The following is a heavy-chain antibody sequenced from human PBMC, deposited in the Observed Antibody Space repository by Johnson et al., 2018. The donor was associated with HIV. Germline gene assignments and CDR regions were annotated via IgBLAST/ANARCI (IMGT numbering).Heavy chain of an antibody. CDR1: GFGFSRYA. V-gene: IGHV3-30*04. CDR3: AKARGFNYFIDAFDR. J-gene: IGHJ3*01. Sequence: QMLLVESGGGVVQPGRSLRASCAASGFGFSRYAIHWVRLAPGTGLEWLAVISYDGNNKYYADSVEGRFTISRDNSRNTVYLQINSLRAEDTAMYYCAKARGFNYFIDAFDRWGQGTLVTVSS. CDR2: ISYDGNNK. D-gene: IGHD2/OR15-2a*01.